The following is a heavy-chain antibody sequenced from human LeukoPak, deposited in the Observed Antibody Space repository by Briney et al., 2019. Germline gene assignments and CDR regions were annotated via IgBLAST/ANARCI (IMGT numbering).Heavy chain of an antibody. CDR3: TTDASDIVATEDLFN. V-gene: IGHV3-30*03. CDR1: GFTFSSYG. D-gene: IGHD5-12*01. CDR2: ISYDGSNK. J-gene: IGHJ4*02. Sequence: GGSLRLSCAASGFTFSSYGMHWVRQAPGKGLEWVAVISYDGSNKYYADSVKGRFTISRDNSKNTLYLQMSSLKTEDTAVYYCTTDASDIVATEDLFNWGQGTLVTVSS.